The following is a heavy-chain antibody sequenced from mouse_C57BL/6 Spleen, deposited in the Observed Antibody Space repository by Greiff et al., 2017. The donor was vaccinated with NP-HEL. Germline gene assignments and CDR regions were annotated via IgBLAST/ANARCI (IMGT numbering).Heavy chain of an antibody. CDR3: AREELRRSYAMDY. Sequence: ESGPGLVKPSQSLSLTCSVTGYSITSGYYWNWIRQFPGNKLEWMGYISYDGSNNYNPSLKNRISITRDTSKNQFFLKLNSVTTEDTATYYCAREELRRSYAMDYWGQGTSVTVSS. CDR1: GYSITSGYY. CDR2: ISYDGSN. J-gene: IGHJ4*01. D-gene: IGHD1-1*01. V-gene: IGHV3-6*01.